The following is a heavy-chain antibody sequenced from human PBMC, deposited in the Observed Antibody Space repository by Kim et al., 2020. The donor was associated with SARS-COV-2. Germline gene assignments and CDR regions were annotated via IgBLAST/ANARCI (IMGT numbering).Heavy chain of an antibody. CDR3: AKGIMVRGVNYFDY. D-gene: IGHD3-10*01. Sequence: GGSLRLFCAASGFTFSSYAMSWVRQAPGKGLEWVSAISGSGGSTYYADSVKGRFTISRDNSKNTLYLQMNSLRAEDTAVYYCAKGIMVRGVNYFDYWGQGTLVTVSS. CDR1: GFTFSSYA. V-gene: IGHV3-23*01. J-gene: IGHJ4*02. CDR2: ISGSGGST.